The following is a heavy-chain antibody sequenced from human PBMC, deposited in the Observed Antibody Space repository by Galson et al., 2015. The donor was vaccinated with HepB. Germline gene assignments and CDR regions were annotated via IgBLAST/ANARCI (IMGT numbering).Heavy chain of an antibody. J-gene: IGHJ6*02. CDR2: TYYRSKWYN. CDR1: GDSVSSNSAA. CDR3: ARVKEGYDYVWGSYRYPYYYYGMDV. Sequence: CAISGDSVSSNSAAWNWIRQSPSRGLEWLGRTYYRSKWYNDYAVSVKSRITINPDTSKNQFSLQLNSVTPEDTAVYYCARVKEGYDYVWGSYRYPYYYYGMDVWGQGTTVTASS. D-gene: IGHD3-16*02. V-gene: IGHV6-1*01.